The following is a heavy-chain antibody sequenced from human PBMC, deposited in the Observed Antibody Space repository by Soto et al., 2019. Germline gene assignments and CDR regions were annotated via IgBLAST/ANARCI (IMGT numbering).Heavy chain of an antibody. V-gene: IGHV1-69*13. CDR1: GGSFSIFG. D-gene: IGHD5-12*01. J-gene: IGHJ1*01. CDR2: IIPVFGRP. CDR3: AREGSGYNL. Sequence: SVKVSCKASGGSFSIFGISGVRQAPGQGLEWMGGIIPVFGRPNYAQRFRGRLTITADESTNTVYLEPIDLRSEDTAVYYCAREGSGYNLWGQGTQVTVSS.